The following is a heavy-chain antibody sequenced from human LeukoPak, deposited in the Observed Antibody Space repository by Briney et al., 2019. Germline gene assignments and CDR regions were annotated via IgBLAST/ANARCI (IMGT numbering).Heavy chain of an antibody. V-gene: IGHV1-18*01. Sequence: ASVKVSCKASGYTFTSYGISWVRQAPGQGLEWMGWISPYNGNTNYAQKLQGRVTMTTDTSTSTAYMELRSLRSDDTAVYYCARDLLLYNWNRKGTPFDYWGQGTLVTVSS. CDR3: ARDLLLYNWNRKGTPFDY. J-gene: IGHJ4*02. D-gene: IGHD1-20*01. CDR2: ISPYNGNT. CDR1: GYTFTSYG.